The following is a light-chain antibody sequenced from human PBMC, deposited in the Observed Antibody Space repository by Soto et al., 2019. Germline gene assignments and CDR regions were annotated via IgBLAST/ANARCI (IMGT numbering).Light chain of an antibody. CDR2: LGS. Sequence: DIVMTQSPLSLPVTPGEPASISCRSSQSLLNGNGNNFLDWYLQKPGQSPQLLIYLGSNRAAGVPDRFSGSGSGTDFTLKISRVEAEDVGVYYCMQALQTPRTFGQGTKVEIK. J-gene: IGKJ1*01. V-gene: IGKV2-28*01. CDR3: MQALQTPRT. CDR1: QSLLNGNGNNF.